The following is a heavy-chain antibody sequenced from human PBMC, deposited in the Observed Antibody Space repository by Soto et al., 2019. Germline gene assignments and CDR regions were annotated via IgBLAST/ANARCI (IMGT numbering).Heavy chain of an antibody. Sequence: ASVKVSCKASGYTFTSYAMHWVRQAPGQRLEWMGWINAGNGNTKYSQKFQGRVTITRDTSASTAYMELSSLRSEDTAVYYCARTDFCSGGSCYFDYWGQGTLVTVSS. CDR3: ARTDFCSGGSCYFDY. CDR2: INAGNGNT. J-gene: IGHJ4*02. V-gene: IGHV1-3*01. D-gene: IGHD2-15*01. CDR1: GYTFTSYA.